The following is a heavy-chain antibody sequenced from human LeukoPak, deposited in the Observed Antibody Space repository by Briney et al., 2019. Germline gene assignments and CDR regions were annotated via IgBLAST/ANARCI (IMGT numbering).Heavy chain of an antibody. J-gene: IGHJ4*02. CDR3: ARQSGGVDY. CDR2: IYYSGST. Sequence: SETLSLTCTVSGGSISSYYWSWIRQPPGKGLEWIGYIYYSGSTNYNPSLKSRVTISADTSKNQFSLKLSSVTAADTAVYYCARQSGGVDYWGQGTLVTVSS. D-gene: IGHD3-3*01. CDR1: GGSISSYY. V-gene: IGHV4-59*01.